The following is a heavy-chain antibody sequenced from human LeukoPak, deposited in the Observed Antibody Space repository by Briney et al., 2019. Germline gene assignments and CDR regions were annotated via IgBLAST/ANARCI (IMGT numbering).Heavy chain of an antibody. CDR1: GYTFTSYA. CDR2: INAGNGNT. J-gene: IGHJ6*02. V-gene: IGHV1-3*01. D-gene: IGHD2-2*01. Sequence: ASVKVSCKASGYTFTSYAMHWVRQAPGQRLEWMGWINAGNGNTKYSQKFQGRVTIARDTSASTAYMELSSLRSEDTAVYYCARSSNVVVPAPKRGMDVWGQGTTVTVSS. CDR3: ARSSNVVVPAPKRGMDV.